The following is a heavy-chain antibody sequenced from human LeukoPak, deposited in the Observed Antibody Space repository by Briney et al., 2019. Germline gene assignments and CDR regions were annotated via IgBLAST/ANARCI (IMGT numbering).Heavy chain of an antibody. CDR2: IYYSGST. J-gene: IGHJ6*02. CDR3: ARGVDYDNNYFQYGMDV. V-gene: IGHV4-59*01. D-gene: IGHD3-9*01. CDR1: GGSISSYY. Sequence: ASETLSLTCTVSGGSISSYYWSWIRQPPGKGLEWIGHIYYSGSTNYNPSLKSRVTISVDTSKNQFSLKLNSVTAADTAVYYCARGVDYDNNYFQYGMDVWGRGTTVTVSS.